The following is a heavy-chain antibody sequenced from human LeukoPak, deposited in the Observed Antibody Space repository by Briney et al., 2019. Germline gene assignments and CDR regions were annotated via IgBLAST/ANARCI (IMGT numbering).Heavy chain of an antibody. CDR2: IKEDGSAR. CDR3: AIVLNYQPHF. CDR1: GLTFTNYW. J-gene: IGHJ4*02. V-gene: IGHV3-7*01. D-gene: IGHD4-11*01. Sequence: PGGSLRLSCAASGLTFTNYWMNWVRQAPGKGLEWVAIIKEDGSARYYVDSVKGRFTVSRDNAKNSLHLQMNNVRAEDTAVYYCAIVLNYQPHFWGQGTLVTVSS.